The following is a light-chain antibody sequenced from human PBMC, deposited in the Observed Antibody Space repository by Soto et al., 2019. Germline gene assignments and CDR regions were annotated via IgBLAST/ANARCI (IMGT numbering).Light chain of an antibody. Sequence: EVVLTQSPGTLSLFPGERATLSCRASQSVSSSYLAWYQQKPGQAPRLLIYGASNRATGIPDRFSGSGSGTDFTLTISRLEPEDFAVYYCQQYGSSPLFGQGTRLEIK. J-gene: IGKJ5*01. CDR1: QSVSSSY. CDR2: GAS. V-gene: IGKV3-20*01. CDR3: QQYGSSPL.